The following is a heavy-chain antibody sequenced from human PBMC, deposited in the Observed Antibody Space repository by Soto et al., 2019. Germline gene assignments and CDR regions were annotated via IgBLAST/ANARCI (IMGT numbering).Heavy chain of an antibody. CDR1: GYTFSNYG. V-gene: IGHV1-18*04. J-gene: IGHJ5*02. CDR3: ARDRSDSGGFDH. D-gene: IGHD3-10*01. Sequence: ASVKVSCKASGYTFSNYGINWVRQAPGQGLEWMGWISPYNGNTKYAQHLQGRVTMTTDTSTSTAYMELRSLRSDDTAVYYCARDRSDSGGFDHWGQGTLVTVSS. CDR2: ISPYNGNT.